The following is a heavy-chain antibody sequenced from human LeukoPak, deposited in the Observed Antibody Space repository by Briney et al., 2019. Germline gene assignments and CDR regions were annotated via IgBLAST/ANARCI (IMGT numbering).Heavy chain of an antibody. D-gene: IGHD6-6*01. Sequence: SETLSLTCAVYGGSFSGYYWSWIRQPPGKGLEWIGEINHSGSTNYNPSLKSRVTISVDTSKNQFSLKLSSVTAADTAVYYCARVWVRGSSRTTDYWGQGTLVTVSS. CDR2: INHSGST. CDR1: GGSFSGYY. CDR3: ARVWVRGSSRTTDY. V-gene: IGHV4-34*01. J-gene: IGHJ4*02.